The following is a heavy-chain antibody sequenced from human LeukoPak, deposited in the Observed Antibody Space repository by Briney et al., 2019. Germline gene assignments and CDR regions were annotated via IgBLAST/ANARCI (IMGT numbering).Heavy chain of an antibody. CDR1: GGSISSYY. V-gene: IGHV4-59*01. J-gene: IGHJ6*03. D-gene: IGHD3-10*01. CDR3: ARVEEGYGSGRRGNFYYYYMDV. Sequence: SETLSLTCTVSGGSISSYYWSWIRQPPGKGLEWIGYIYYSGSTNYNPSLKSRVTISVDTSKNQFSLKLSSVTTADTAVYYCARVEEGYGSGRRGNFYYYYMDVWGKGTTVTISS. CDR2: IYYSGST.